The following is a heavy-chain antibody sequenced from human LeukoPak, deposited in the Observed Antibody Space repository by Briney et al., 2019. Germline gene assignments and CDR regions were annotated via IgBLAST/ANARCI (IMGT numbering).Heavy chain of an antibody. CDR3: ARALGYSYGSDY. CDR2: ISASGGSA. D-gene: IGHD5-18*01. V-gene: IGHV3-23*01. J-gene: IGHJ4*02. CDR1: GFTFSDHA. Sequence: GGSLRLSCAASGFTFSDHAMIWVRRAPGKGLEWVSGISASGGSAFYTDSVKGRFIIHRENSANTVYLQMDSLRAEDTAVYYCARALGYSYGSDYWGQGTLVTVSS.